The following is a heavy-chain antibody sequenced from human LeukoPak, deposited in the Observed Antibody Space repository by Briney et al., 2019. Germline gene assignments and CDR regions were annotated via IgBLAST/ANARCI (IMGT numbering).Heavy chain of an antibody. J-gene: IGHJ4*02. V-gene: IGHV3-23*01. CDR2: ISGSGGST. Sequence: GGSLRLSCAPSGFTFSSYAMRWVRQAPGKRREGVTSISGSGGSTYYADSVKGRFTISRDSSKNTLYLQMDSLRAEDTAVYYCAKRGGNTAITRHFDYWGQGTLVTVSS. D-gene: IGHD5-18*01. CDR3: AKRGGNTAITRHFDY. CDR1: GFTFSSYA.